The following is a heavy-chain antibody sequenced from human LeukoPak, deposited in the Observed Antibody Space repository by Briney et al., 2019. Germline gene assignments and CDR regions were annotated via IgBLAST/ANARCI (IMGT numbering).Heavy chain of an antibody. D-gene: IGHD6-13*01. J-gene: IGHJ4*02. CDR2: IIPIFSTA. Sequence: ASVKVPCKASGGTFSSYAISWVRQAPGQGLEWMGGIIPIFSTANYAQKFQGRVTMTEDTSTDTAYMELSRLRSEDTAVYYCATPAAAESWGQGTLVTVSS. V-gene: IGHV1-69*06. CDR1: GGTFSSYA. CDR3: ATPAAAES.